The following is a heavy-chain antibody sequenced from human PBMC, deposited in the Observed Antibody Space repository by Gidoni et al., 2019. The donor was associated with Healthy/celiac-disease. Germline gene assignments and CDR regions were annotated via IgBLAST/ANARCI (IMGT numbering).Heavy chain of an antibody. CDR1: GGSISSSSYY. CDR3: ARITTLSRNTVDNYYYYYGMDV. V-gene: IGHV4-39*07. J-gene: IGHJ6*02. Sequence: QLQLQESGPGLVKPSETLSLTCTVSGGSISSSSYYWGWIRPPPGKGLEWIGSIYYSGSTYYNPSLKGRVTISVDTSKNQFSLKLSSVTAADTAVYYCARITTLSRNTVDNYYYYYGMDVWGQGTTVTVSS. D-gene: IGHD5-12*01. CDR2: IYYSGST.